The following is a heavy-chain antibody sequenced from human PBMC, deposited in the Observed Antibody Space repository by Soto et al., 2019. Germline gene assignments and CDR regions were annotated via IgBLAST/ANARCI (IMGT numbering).Heavy chain of an antibody. V-gene: IGHV4-30-2*02. CDR1: GGSISSGGYS. CDR2: TYHSGNT. CDR3: ARLDEALDY. D-gene: IGHD3-16*01. Sequence: PSETLSLTCAVSGGSISSGGYSWSWIRQPPGKGLEWIGHTYHSGNTYYNPSLKSRVIISVDRSKNQFSLKVRSVTAADTAVYYCARLDEALDYWGQGTLVTVSS. J-gene: IGHJ4*02.